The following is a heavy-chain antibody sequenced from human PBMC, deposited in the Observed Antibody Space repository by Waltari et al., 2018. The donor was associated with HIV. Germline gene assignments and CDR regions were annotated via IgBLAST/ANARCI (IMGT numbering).Heavy chain of an antibody. CDR3: ARDWVPATSDWFDP. CDR1: GYSISSGYY. Sequence: QVQLQESGPGLVKPSETLSLTCAVSGYSISSGYYWGWIRQPPGKGLEWIGSIYHSGSTYYNPSLKSRVTISVDTSKNQFSLKLSSVTAADTAVYYCARDWVPATSDWFDPWGQGTLVTVSS. D-gene: IGHD2-2*01. V-gene: IGHV4-38-2*02. CDR2: IYHSGST. J-gene: IGHJ5*02.